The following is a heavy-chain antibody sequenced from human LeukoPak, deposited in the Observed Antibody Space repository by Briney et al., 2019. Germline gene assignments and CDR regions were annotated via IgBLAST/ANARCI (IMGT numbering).Heavy chain of an antibody. CDR2: IYYSGST. CDR3: ARPLSGSSSWHGDAFDI. CDR1: GGSINSSTYY. D-gene: IGHD6-13*01. Sequence: SETLSLTCTVSGGSINSSTYYWGWIRQPPGKGLEWLGSIYYSGSTYYNASLKSRVTISADTSKNQFSLKLSSVTAADTAVYYCARPLSGSSSWHGDAFDIWGQGTMVTVSS. V-gene: IGHV4-39*01. J-gene: IGHJ3*02.